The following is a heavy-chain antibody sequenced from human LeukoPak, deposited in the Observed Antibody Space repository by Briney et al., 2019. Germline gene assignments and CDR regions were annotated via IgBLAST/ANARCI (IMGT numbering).Heavy chain of an antibody. J-gene: IGHJ3*01. D-gene: IGHD3-10*01. CDR3: VKDTRSMARGAYSDDFDV. Sequence: GGSLRRSCSASGFTFRTYAMHWVRQGPGKGLEYVSAISTNGGSTYYADSVKGRFTISRYNSRTMVYLQMSSLRVEDTSVYYCVKDTRSMARGAYSDDFDVWGQGTMVTASS. V-gene: IGHV3-64D*06. CDR2: ISTNGGST. CDR1: GFTFRTYA.